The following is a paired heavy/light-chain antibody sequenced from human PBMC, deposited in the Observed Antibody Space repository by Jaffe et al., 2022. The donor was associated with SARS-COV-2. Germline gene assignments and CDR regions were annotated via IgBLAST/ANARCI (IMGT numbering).Heavy chain of an antibody. CDR3: ARGTISSGWYGFFDY. D-gene: IGHD6-19*01. CDR1: GFTFSSYA. CDR2: ISYDGSNK. Sequence: QVQLVESGGGVVQPGRSLRLSCAASGFTFSSYAMHWVRQAPGKGLEWVAVISYDGSNKYYADSVKGRFTISRDNSKNTLYLQMNSLRAEDTAVYYCARGTISSGWYGFFDYWGQGTLVTVSS. V-gene: IGHV3-30-3*01. J-gene: IGHJ4*02.
Light chain of an antibody. CDR2: EDN. J-gene: IGLJ3*02. V-gene: IGLV6-57*01. Sequence: NFMLTQPHSVSESPGKTVTISCTRSSGSIASNYVQWYQQRPGSSPTTVIYEDNQRPSGVPDRFSGSIDSSSNSASLTISGLKTEDEADYYCQSYDSSIWVFGGGTKLTVL. CDR1: SGSIASNY. CDR3: QSYDSSIWV.